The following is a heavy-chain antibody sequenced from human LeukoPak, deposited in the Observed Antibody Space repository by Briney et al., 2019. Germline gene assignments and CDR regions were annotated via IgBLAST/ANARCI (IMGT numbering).Heavy chain of an antibody. CDR2: ISPSGDIL. J-gene: IGHJ3*02. CDR3: ARDTKDIVVVVAATRALHDAFDI. D-gene: IGHD2-15*01. V-gene: IGHV3-23*01. Sequence: GGSLRLSCAASGFTFSSHGMNWVRQAPGKGLEWVSGISPSGDILYYADSVKGQFTISRGNAKNSLYLQMNSLRAEDTAVYYCARDTKDIVVVVAATRALHDAFDIWGQGTMVTVSS. CDR1: GFTFSSHG.